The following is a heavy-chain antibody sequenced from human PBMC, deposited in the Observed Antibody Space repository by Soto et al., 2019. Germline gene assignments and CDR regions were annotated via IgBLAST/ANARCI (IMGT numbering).Heavy chain of an antibody. J-gene: IGHJ4*02. V-gene: IGHV1-46*03. Sequence: ASVKVSCKASGYTFTSYYMHWVRQAPGQGLEWMGIINPSGGSTSYAQKFQGRVTMTRDTSTSTVYMELSSLRSEDTAVYYCARAFGVVVVPAAIETYPNLDLPEFSGALDWGQGTLVTVSS. CDR2: INPSGGST. D-gene: IGHD2-2*02. CDR1: GYTFTSYY. CDR3: ARAFGVVVVPAAIETYPNLDLPEFSGALD.